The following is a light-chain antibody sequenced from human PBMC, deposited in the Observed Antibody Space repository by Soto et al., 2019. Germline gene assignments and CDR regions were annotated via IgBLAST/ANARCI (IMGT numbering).Light chain of an antibody. CDR1: QSVSIN. CDR2: GAS. J-gene: IGKJ5*01. Sequence: EIVMTHSPATLAVSPGERATLSCRASQSVSINLAWYQQKPGQPPRRVIYGASTRATGVPARLSGSGSGTEFTLTISSRQSEDFAVYYCQQYNDWPPITFGQETRMEIK. CDR3: QQYNDWPPIT. V-gene: IGKV3-15*01.